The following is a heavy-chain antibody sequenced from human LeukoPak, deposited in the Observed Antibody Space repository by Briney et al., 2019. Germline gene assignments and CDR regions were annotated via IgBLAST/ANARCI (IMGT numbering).Heavy chain of an antibody. J-gene: IGHJ4*02. CDR1: GYTFTGYY. D-gene: IGHD2-15*01. CDR2: INPNSGGT. V-gene: IGHV1-2*04. Sequence: ASVKVSCKASGYTFTGYYMHWVRQAPGQGLEWMGWINPNSGGTNYAQKFQGWVTMTRDTSISTAYMELSRLRSDDTAVYYCARLYCSGGSCYGGSFDYWGQGTLVTVSS. CDR3: ARLYCSGGSCYGGSFDY.